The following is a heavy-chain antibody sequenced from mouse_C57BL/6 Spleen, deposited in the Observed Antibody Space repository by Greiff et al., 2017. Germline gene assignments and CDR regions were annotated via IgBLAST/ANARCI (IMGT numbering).Heavy chain of an antibody. CDR3: ASELDY. V-gene: IGHV5-17*01. Sequence: EVKLVESGGGLVKPGGSLKLSCAASGFTFSDYGMHWVRQAPEKGLEWVAYIGSGSGTIYYTDTVKGRFTISIDNAKNTLFLQMTSLRSEDTAMYYCASELDYWGQGTTLTVSS. J-gene: IGHJ2*01. CDR2: IGSGSGTI. CDR1: GFTFSDYG.